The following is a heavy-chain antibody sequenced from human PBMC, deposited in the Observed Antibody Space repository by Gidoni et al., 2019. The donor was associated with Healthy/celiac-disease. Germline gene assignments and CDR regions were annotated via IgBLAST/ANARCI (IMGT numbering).Heavy chain of an antibody. CDR2: IDWDDDK. D-gene: IGHD6-13*01. V-gene: IGHV2-70*15. J-gene: IGHJ4*02. CDR3: ARAVFIAAAGNFDY. Sequence: QVTLRESGPALVKPTQTLTLTCTFSGVALSTSGMCVCWIRQPPGQALEWLARIDWDDDKYYGTSLKTRLTISKDTSKNQVVLTMTNMDPVDTATYYCARAVFIAAAGNFDYWGQGTLVTVSS. CDR1: GVALSTSGMC.